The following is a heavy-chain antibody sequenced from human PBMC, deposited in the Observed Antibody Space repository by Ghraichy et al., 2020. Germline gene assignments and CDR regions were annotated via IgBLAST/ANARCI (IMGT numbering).Heavy chain of an antibody. J-gene: IGHJ6*02. Sequence: SQTLSLTCTVSGGSVSSGNYYWSWIRQPPGKGLEWIGNIYHSGTTDYNPSLKSRVTVLVDTPKNQFSLKLTSVTAADTAVYYCARALPDDQGIAVAGTPYYYYYSAMDVWGQGTTGTVSS. CDR3: ARALPDDQGIAVAGTPYYYYYSAMDV. V-gene: IGHV4-61*01. CDR1: GGSVSSGNYY. D-gene: IGHD6-19*01. CDR2: IYHSGTT.